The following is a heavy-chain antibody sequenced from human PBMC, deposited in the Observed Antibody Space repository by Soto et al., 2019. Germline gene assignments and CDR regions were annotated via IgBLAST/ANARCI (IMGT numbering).Heavy chain of an antibody. Sequence: PSETLSLACSVYCGSFSGYNWSWIRQAPGKGLEWIGEITHMGSSNYNPSLKSRVTISVDTAKNQFSLKLSPVTAADTAVYYCARGLDTWGQGTLVTVSS. CDR2: ITHMGSS. CDR3: ARGLDT. CDR1: CGSFSGYN. J-gene: IGHJ5*02. V-gene: IGHV4-34*01.